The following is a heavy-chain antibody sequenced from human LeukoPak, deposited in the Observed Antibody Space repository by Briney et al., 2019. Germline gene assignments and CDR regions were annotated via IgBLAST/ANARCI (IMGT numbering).Heavy chain of an antibody. CDR2: ISAYNGNT. CDR3: ARDHTYYHDSSGYYSRFDY. J-gene: IGHJ4*02. CDR1: GYTFTSYG. D-gene: IGHD3-22*01. V-gene: IGHV1-18*01. Sequence: GASVKVSCKASGYTFTSYGISWVRQAPGQGLEWMGWISAYNGNTNYVQKLQGRVTMTTDTSTSTAYMELRSLRSDDTAVYYCARDHTYYHDSSGYYSRFDYWGQGTLVTVSS.